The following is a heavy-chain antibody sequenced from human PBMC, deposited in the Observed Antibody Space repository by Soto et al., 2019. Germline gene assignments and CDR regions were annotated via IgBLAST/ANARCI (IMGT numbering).Heavy chain of an antibody. J-gene: IGHJ4*02. CDR2: IIPIFGTA. D-gene: IGHD3-16*01. Sequence: QVQLVQSGAEVKKPGSSVKVSCTASGGTFSSYAISWVRQAPGQGLEWMGGIIPIFGTANYAQKFQGRVTITADESPSTAYMELSSLSSEDTAVYYCAGGDDSEGRRYWGQGTLVTVSS. CDR3: AGGDDSEGRRY. CDR1: GGTFSSYA. V-gene: IGHV1-69*01.